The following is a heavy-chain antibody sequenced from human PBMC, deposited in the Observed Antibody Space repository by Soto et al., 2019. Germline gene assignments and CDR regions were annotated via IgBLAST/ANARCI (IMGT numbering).Heavy chain of an antibody. V-gene: IGHV1-18*01. Sequence: QVQLVQSGAEVKKPGASVKVSCKASGYTFTSYGISWVRQAPGQGLEWMGWISAYNGNTNYAQKLQGRVTMTTDTYTSKAYMELRSLRSDDTAVYYCARLWYQLRWGDYYYYGMDVWGQGTTVTVSS. CDR1: GYTFTSYG. J-gene: IGHJ6*02. CDR3: ARLWYQLRWGDYYYYGMDV. CDR2: ISAYNGNT. D-gene: IGHD2-2*01.